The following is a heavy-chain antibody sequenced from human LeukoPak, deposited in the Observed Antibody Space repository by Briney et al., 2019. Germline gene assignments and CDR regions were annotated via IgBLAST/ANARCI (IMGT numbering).Heavy chain of an antibody. D-gene: IGHD2-2*01. CDR2: ISGSGGST. J-gene: IGHJ5*02. Sequence: GGSLRLSCAASGFTFSSYSMSWVRQAPGKGLEWVSAISGSGGSTYYADSVKGRFTISRDNSKNTLYLQMNSLRAEDTAVYYCAKASTPTIVVVPAAWFDPWGQGTLVTVSS. V-gene: IGHV3-23*01. CDR1: GFTFSSYS. CDR3: AKASTPTIVVVPAAWFDP.